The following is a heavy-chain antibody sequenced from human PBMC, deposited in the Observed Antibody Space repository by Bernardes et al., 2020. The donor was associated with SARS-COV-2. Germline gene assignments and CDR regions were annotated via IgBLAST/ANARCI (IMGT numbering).Heavy chain of an antibody. CDR3: ARDNWSYYYGMDV. D-gene: IGHD1-20*01. Sequence: GGSLRLSCAVSGFTVSINYMSWVRQAPGKGLEWVSVIYSGGNTYYADSVKGRFTISRHNSRNTLDLQMNSLRAEDTAVYYCARDNWSYYYGMDVWGQGTTVTVSS. CDR2: IYSGGNT. J-gene: IGHJ6*02. V-gene: IGHV3-53*04. CDR1: GFTVSINY.